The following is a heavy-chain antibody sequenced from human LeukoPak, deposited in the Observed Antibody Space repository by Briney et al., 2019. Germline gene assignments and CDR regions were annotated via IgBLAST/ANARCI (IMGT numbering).Heavy chain of an antibody. Sequence: VGSLRLSCAASGFTFSSYGMHWVRQAPGKGLECVAVISYDGSNKYYADSVKGRFTISRDNSKNTLYLQMNSLRAEDTAVYYCAKEIYDFWSGYYENYYYGMDVWGQGTTVTVSS. CDR2: ISYDGSNK. CDR1: GFTFSSYG. D-gene: IGHD3-3*01. V-gene: IGHV3-30*18. CDR3: AKEIYDFWSGYYENYYYGMDV. J-gene: IGHJ6*02.